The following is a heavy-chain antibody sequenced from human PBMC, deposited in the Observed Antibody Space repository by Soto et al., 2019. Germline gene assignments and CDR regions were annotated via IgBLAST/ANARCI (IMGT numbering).Heavy chain of an antibody. Sequence: QVQLQESGPGLVKPSGTLSLTCAVSGVSISSHDWWTWVRQPPGKGLEWIGESHQSGNTNYNSSLKSRVTISVDKSKNQFSLKLSSVTVADTAVYYCATRDNSRFYWGQGTLVTVSS. D-gene: IGHD6-13*01. J-gene: IGHJ4*02. CDR1: GVSISSHDW. CDR2: SHQSGNT. V-gene: IGHV4-4*02. CDR3: ATRDNSRFY.